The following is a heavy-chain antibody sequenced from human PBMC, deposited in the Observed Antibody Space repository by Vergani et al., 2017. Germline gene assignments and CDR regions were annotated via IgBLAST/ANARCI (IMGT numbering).Heavy chain of an antibody. CDR1: GGSISSYY. Sequence: QVQLQESGPGLVKPSETLSLTCTVSGGSISSYYWSWIRQPPGKGLEWIGYIYYSGSTNYNPSLKSRVTISVATSKNQFSLKLSSVTAADTAVYYCARDRTTMVRGAPDVWGQGTTVTVSS. V-gene: IGHV4-59*01. J-gene: IGHJ6*02. CDR2: IYYSGST. D-gene: IGHD3-10*01. CDR3: ARDRTTMVRGAPDV.